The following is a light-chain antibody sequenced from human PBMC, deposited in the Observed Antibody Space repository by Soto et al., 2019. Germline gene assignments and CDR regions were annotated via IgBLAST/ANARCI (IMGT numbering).Light chain of an antibody. CDR3: QQTYATPIT. Sequence: DIPMTQSPSSLSASVGDRVTITCRASHPISNYLNWYQHRLGKAPKLLIYGASTLQSGVPSRFSGSESGTDFTLTITSLQPEDCATYYCQQTYATPITFGQGTRLEIK. CDR1: HPISNY. J-gene: IGKJ5*01. CDR2: GAS. V-gene: IGKV1-39*01.